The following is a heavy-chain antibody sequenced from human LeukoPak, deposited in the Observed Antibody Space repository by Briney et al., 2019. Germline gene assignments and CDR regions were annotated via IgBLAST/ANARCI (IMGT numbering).Heavy chain of an antibody. Sequence: GESLRLSCAASGFTFRSYSMTWVRQAPGKGLEWVSSISSSSTYIYYGDSVKGRFTISRDNAKNTLNLQMNNLRAEDTAVYYCARDLDYWGQGTLVTVSS. CDR1: GFTFRSYS. V-gene: IGHV3-21*01. J-gene: IGHJ4*02. CDR2: ISSSSTYI. CDR3: ARDLDY.